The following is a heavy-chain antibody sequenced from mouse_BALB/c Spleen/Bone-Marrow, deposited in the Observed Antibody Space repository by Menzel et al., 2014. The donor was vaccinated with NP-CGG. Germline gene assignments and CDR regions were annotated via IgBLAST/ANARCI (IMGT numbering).Heavy chain of an antibody. CDR2: IDPANGNT. Sequence: EVMLVESGAELVKPGASVKLSCTASGFNIKDTYMHWVKQRPEQGLEWIGRIDPANGNTKYDPKFQGKATITADTSSNTAYLLLNILTSEDTAVYSCAIYYYGTRSYFDYWGQGTILTVSS. J-gene: IGHJ2*01. V-gene: IGHV14-3*02. CDR1: GFNIKDTY. CDR3: AIYYYGTRSYFDY. D-gene: IGHD1-1*01.